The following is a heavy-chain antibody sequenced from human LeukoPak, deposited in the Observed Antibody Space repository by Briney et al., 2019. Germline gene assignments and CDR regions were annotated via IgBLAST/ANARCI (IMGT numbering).Heavy chain of an antibody. D-gene: IGHD3-16*01. Sequence: HSGGSLRLSCAASGFTFSTYEMHWCRQAPGKGLEWISYISSGDSVIYYADSVKGRFTISRDNAKNSLYLQMDCLRVEDTAVYYCTSLGTWGQGTLVTVSS. CDR2: ISSGDSVI. CDR1: GFTFSTYE. V-gene: IGHV3-48*03. J-gene: IGHJ4*02. CDR3: TSLGT.